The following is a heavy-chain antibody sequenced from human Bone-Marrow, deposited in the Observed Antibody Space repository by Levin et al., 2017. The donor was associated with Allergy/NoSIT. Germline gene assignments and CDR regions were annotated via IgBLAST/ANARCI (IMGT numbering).Heavy chain of an antibody. Sequence: SCAASGFTFSDFGIHWVRQAPGKGLEWVAVIWYDGSNKYYTDSVKGRFTISRENSKNTLYLQMDSLRAEDTGVYYCARDRYSAVACMDWPHPLDYWRQGTLVTVSS. D-gene: IGHD6-19*01. CDR1: GFTFSDFG. CDR2: IWYDGSNK. CDR3: ARDRYSAVACMDWPHPLDY. V-gene: IGHV3-33*01. J-gene: IGHJ4*02.